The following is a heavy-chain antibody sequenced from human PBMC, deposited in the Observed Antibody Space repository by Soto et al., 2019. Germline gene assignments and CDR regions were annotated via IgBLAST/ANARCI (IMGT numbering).Heavy chain of an antibody. V-gene: IGHV1-2*02. Sequence: SVKFSCKTSGDTFTGDYMHWVREAPGQVLEWMGWINPNSGDTNYAQKFQGRVTMAGDTSISTAYMELSRLRSDDTAVYYCARESNIVVVPAAINAFDIWGQGTMVTVSS. CDR2: INPNSGDT. J-gene: IGHJ3*02. CDR1: GDTFTGDY. CDR3: ARESNIVVVPAAINAFDI. D-gene: IGHD2-2*02.